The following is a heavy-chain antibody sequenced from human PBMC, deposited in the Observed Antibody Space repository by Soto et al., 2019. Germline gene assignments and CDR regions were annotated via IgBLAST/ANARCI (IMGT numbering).Heavy chain of an antibody. V-gene: IGHV3-74*01. CDR3: ARVDDLDAFDI. CDR1: GFTFSSYW. J-gene: IGHJ3*02. CDR2: INSDGSST. Sequence: PGGSLRLSCAASGFTFSSYWMHWVRQAPGKGLVWVSRINSDGSSTSYADSVKGRFTISRDNAKNTLYLQMNSLRAEDTAVYYCARVDDLDAFDIWGQGTMVTVSS.